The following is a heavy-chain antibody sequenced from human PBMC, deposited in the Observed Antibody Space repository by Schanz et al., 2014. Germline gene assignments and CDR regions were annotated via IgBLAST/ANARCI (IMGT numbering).Heavy chain of an antibody. D-gene: IGHD3-10*01. CDR1: GFTFSSYG. CDR2: IWSDGSGK. CDR3: ARVPYGSGSYWDY. V-gene: IGHV3-33*01. J-gene: IGHJ4*02. Sequence: QVQLVESGGGVVQPGRSLRLSCVASGFTFSSYGMHWVRQAPGKGLEWVAVIWSDGSGKYYADSVKGRFTISRENAKNSLYLQMNSLRAGDTAVYYCARVPYGSGSYWDYWGQGTLVTVSS.